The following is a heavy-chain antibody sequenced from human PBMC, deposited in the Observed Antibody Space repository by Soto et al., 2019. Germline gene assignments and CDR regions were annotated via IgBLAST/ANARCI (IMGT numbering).Heavy chain of an antibody. J-gene: IGHJ4*02. V-gene: IGHV4-39*01. Sequence: PSETLSLTCTVSGGSISTSDYHWGWIRQPPGKGLEWIGSVYYSGSIYYIPSLKSRLTISVDTSKNQFSLKLRSVTAADTALYYCARLYHYGSGSYYNEFDYWGQGPLVTVSS. CDR3: ARLYHYGSGSYYNEFDY. CDR2: VYYSGSI. CDR1: GGSISTSDYH. D-gene: IGHD3-10*01.